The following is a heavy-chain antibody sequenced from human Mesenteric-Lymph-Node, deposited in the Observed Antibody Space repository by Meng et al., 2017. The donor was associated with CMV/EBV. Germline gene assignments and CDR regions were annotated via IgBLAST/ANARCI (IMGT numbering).Heavy chain of an antibody. D-gene: IGHD3-9*01. CDR2: INHSGST. CDR3: ARGSSYDILTGYFDY. CDR1: GGSFSGYY. J-gene: IGHJ4*02. V-gene: IGHV4-34*01. Sequence: VQLHQWGAGLLKPSGTLSDTCAVYGGSFSGYYWNWIRQSPEKGLEWIGEINHSGSTTYNPSFTSRIIISVDTSTNQISLNMSSVTAADTAVYYCARGSSYDILTGYFDYWGQGALVTVSS.